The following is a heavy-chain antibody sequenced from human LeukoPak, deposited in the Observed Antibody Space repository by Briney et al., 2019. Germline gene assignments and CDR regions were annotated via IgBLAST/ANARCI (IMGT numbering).Heavy chain of an antibody. D-gene: IGHD6-19*01. CDR3: ARDGVAGGFDY. CDR1: GGSISSGGYY. V-gene: IGHV4-31*03. J-gene: IGHJ4*02. Sequence: PSETLSLTCTVSGGSISSGGYYWSWIRQHPGKGLEWIGYIYYSGSTYYNPSLKSRVIIVVDTSKNQFSLRLSSVTAADTAVYYCARDGVAGGFDYWGQGTLVTVSS. CDR2: IYYSGST.